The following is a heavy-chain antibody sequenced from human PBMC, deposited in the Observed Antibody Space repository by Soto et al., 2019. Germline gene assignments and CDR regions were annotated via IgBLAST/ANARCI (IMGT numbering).Heavy chain of an antibody. J-gene: IGHJ6*02. Sequence: PSETLSLTCTVSGGSISSYYWSWIRQPPGKGLEWIGYIYHSGSTNYNPSLKSRVTISVDTSKNQFSLKLSSVTAADTAVYYCARVGAIPGHYGMDVWGQGTTVTVSS. D-gene: IGHD4-17*01. CDR1: GGSISSYY. V-gene: IGHV4-59*01. CDR3: ARVGAIPGHYGMDV. CDR2: IYHSGST.